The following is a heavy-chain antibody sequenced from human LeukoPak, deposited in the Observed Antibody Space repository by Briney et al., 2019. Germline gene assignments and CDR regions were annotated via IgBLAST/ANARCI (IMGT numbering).Heavy chain of an antibody. CDR1: GFTFSSYS. V-gene: IGHV3-21*01. Sequence: GGSLRLSCAASGFTFSSYSMNWVRQAPGKGLEWVSSISRSSRHLYYADSVKGRFTISRDDVKNSVYLQMNSLRADETAVYYCVRDFDTVTTAYLQLWGQGTLVTVSS. CDR2: ISRSSRHL. J-gene: IGHJ1*01. D-gene: IGHD4-17*01. CDR3: VRDFDTVTTAYLQL.